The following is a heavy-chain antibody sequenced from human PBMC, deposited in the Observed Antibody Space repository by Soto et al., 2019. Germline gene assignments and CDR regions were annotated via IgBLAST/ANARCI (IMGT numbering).Heavy chain of an antibody. V-gene: IGHV1-8*01. CDR3: ARAVVAATGDWFDP. CDR1: GYTFTSYD. CDR2: MNPNSGNT. J-gene: IGHJ5*02. Sequence: ASVKVSCKASGYTFTSYDINWVRQATGQGLEWMGWMNPNSGNTGYAQKFQGRVTMTRNTSISTAYMELSSLRSEDTAVYYCARAVVAATGDWFDPWGQGTLVTVSS. D-gene: IGHD2-15*01.